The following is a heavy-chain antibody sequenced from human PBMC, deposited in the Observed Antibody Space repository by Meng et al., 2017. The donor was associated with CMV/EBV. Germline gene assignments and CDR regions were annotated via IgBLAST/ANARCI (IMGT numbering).Heavy chain of an antibody. J-gene: IGHJ6*02. D-gene: IGHD6-19*01. CDR2: IRSKAYGGTT. V-gene: IGHV3-49*04. CDR3: TPGAVAGGEYYYYGMDV. CDR1: GFTFGDYA. Sequence: SCTASGFTFGDYAMSWVRQAPGKGLEWVGFIRSKAYGGTTEYAASVKGRFTISRDDSKSIAYLQMNSLKTEDTAVYYCTPGAVAGGEYYYYGMDVWGQGTTVTAP.